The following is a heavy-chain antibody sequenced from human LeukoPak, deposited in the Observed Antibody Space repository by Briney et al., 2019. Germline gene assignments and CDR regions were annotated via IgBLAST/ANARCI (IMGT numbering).Heavy chain of an antibody. V-gene: IGHV3-23*01. Sequence: GGSLRLSCAASGFTFSSYAMSWVRQAPGKGQEWVSSITDSGGGTFYADSVKGRFTISRDNSKNTLFLQLNSLRAEDTAVYYCAKRGAGYYFDYWGQGTLVTVSS. CDR2: ITDSGGGT. CDR1: GFTFSSYA. J-gene: IGHJ4*02. CDR3: AKRGAGYYFDY. D-gene: IGHD3-10*01.